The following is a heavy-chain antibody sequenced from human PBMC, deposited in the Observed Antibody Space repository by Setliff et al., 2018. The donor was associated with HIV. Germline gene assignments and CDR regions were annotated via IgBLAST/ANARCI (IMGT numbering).Heavy chain of an antibody. Sequence: PGGSLRLSCAASGFSFSNFWINWVRQAPGKGLEWVANIKPDGSVKSYGDSVKGRFTISRDNTKNSVFLQMNSLRSDDTALYYCARGVPGICSGGTCYLEYWGQGALVTVSS. CDR2: IKPDGSVK. CDR3: ARGVPGICSGGTCYLEY. CDR1: GFSFSNFW. V-gene: IGHV3-7*01. D-gene: IGHD2-15*01. J-gene: IGHJ4*02.